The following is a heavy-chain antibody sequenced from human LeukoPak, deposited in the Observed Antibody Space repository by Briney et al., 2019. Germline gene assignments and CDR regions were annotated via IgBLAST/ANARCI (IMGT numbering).Heavy chain of an antibody. CDR3: ARDAPGNTALDY. Sequence: GGSLRLSCAASGFTFVSYWMHWVRQAPGKGLVWVSRINGYGSSTDFADSVKGRFTISRDNAKNTLYLQINSLRAEDTAVYYCARDAPGNTALDYWGQGTLVTVSS. V-gene: IGHV3-74*01. CDR1: GFTFVSYW. D-gene: IGHD5-18*01. J-gene: IGHJ4*02. CDR2: INGYGSST.